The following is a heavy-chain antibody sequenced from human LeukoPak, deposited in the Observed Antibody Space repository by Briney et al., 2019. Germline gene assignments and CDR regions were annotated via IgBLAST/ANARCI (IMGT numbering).Heavy chain of an antibody. V-gene: IGHV1-2*02. CDR1: GYTFTGYY. D-gene: IGHD5-12*01. J-gene: IGHJ6*02. Sequence: ASVKVSCKASGYTFTGYYMHWVRQAPGQGLEWMGWIDPNSGGTNYAQKFQGRVTMTRDTSISTAYMELSRLRSDDTAVYYCASRGYPIYYYYGMDVWGQGTTVTVSS. CDR3: ASRGYPIYYYYGMDV. CDR2: IDPNSGGT.